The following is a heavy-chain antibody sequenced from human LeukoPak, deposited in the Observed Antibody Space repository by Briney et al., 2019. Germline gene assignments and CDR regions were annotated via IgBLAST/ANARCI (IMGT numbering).Heavy chain of an antibody. CDR1: GYTFTSYG. J-gene: IGHJ4*02. Sequence: ASVKVSCKASGYTFTSYGISWVRQAPGQGLEWMGWISAYNGNTNYAQKFQGRVTMTEDTSTDTAYMELSSLRSEDTAVYYCAILFGELLDYWGQGTLVTVSS. V-gene: IGHV1-18*01. CDR3: AILFGELLDY. CDR2: ISAYNGNT. D-gene: IGHD3-10*01.